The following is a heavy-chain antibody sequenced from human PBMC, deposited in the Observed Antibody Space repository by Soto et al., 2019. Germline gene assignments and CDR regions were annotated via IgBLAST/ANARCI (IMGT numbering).Heavy chain of an antibody. V-gene: IGHV4-34*02. CDR3: ARYEYGNSLYGVDV. D-gene: IGHD1-7*01. Sequence: QVHLQQRGAGLLKPSETLSLNCVVSGESFSGYYWSWIRQTPGMGLEWIGEVDHRGSTTYNPSLTNRASISIDSSKNLFSLELTSVTAADTALYFCARYEYGNSLYGVDVWGQGNRVTVSS. CDR1: GESFSGYY. CDR2: VDHRGST. J-gene: IGHJ6*02.